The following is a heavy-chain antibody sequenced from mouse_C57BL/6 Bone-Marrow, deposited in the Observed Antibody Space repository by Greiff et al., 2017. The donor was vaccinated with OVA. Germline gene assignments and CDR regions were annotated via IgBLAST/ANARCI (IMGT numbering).Heavy chain of an antibody. D-gene: IGHD1-1*01. Sequence: VQLQQSGAELVRPGASVKLSCTASGFNIKDDYMHWVKQRPEQGLEWIGWIDPENGDTEYASKFQGKATITADTSSSTAYLQLSSLTSEDTAVYYCTTDYGSSYPSFDYWGQGTTLTVSS. CDR3: TTDYGSSYPSFDY. V-gene: IGHV14-4*01. CDR1: GFNIKDDY. CDR2: IDPENGDT. J-gene: IGHJ2*01.